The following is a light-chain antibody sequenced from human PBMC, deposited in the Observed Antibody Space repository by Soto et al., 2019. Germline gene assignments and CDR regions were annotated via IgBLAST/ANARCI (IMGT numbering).Light chain of an antibody. CDR3: QHTYSAPYT. J-gene: IGKJ2*01. Sequence: DIQMTQSPSSLSASIGDRVTITCRAGHSISTYLNWYQQKPGKAPKLLIYAASSLQSGVPSRFSGSESGTDFTLTINSLQPEDFATYYCQHTYSAPYTFGQGTKLEIK. CDR2: AAS. V-gene: IGKV1-39*01. CDR1: HSISTY.